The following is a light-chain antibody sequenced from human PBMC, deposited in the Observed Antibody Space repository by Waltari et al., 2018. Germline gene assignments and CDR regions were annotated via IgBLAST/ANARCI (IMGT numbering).Light chain of an antibody. CDR3: NSRDSSGNRWV. Sequence: SSELTQDPAVSVALGQTVRITCQGDSLRNYYTTWYQQKPGQAPILVIYGKNNRPSGIPDLFSGSSSGNTASLTITGAQAEDEADYYCNSRDSSGNRWVFGGGTKLTVL. CDR1: SLRNYY. CDR2: GKN. J-gene: IGLJ3*02. V-gene: IGLV3-19*01.